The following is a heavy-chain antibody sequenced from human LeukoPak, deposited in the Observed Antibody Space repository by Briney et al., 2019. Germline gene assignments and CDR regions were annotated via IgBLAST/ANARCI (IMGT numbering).Heavy chain of an antibody. J-gene: IGHJ4*02. V-gene: IGHV3-30*02. CDR1: GFTFSSYG. Sequence: GGSLRLSCAASGFTFSSYGMHWVRQAPGKGLEWVAFIRYDGSNKYYADSVKGRFTISRDNSKNTLYLQMNSLRAEDTAVYYCATGLTAAAPFDYWGQGTLVTVSS. CDR3: ATGLTAAAPFDY. CDR2: IRYDGSNK. D-gene: IGHD6-13*01.